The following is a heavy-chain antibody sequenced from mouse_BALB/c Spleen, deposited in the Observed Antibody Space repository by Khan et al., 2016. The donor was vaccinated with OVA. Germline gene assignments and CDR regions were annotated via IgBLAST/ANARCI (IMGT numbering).Heavy chain of an antibody. CDR1: GYTFTDYY. Sequence: VRLQQSGPELVKPGASVKVSCKASGYTFTDYYMKWMKQSHGKSLEWIGDINPNNGDTFYNQKFKGKATLTVDKSSNTAYTQLNSLSSEDSAVDYCARGLFDVWGAGTTVTVSS. V-gene: IGHV1-26*01. CDR2: INPNNGDT. CDR3: ARGLFDV. J-gene: IGHJ1*01.